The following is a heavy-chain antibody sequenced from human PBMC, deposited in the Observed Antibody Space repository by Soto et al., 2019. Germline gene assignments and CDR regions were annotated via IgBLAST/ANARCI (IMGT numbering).Heavy chain of an antibody. Sequence: EVQVLESGGGLVQPGGSLRLSCAGSGFTFINYAMNWVRQAPGKGLEWVSSISGGGDAAFFPDSVRGRFTISRDNSMNTVTLRMNSLGVDDTAVYYCARKILGSTTRPNYWYFDLWGRGTLVTVSS. J-gene: IGHJ2*01. CDR2: ISGGGDAA. D-gene: IGHD7-27*01. CDR1: GFTFINYA. CDR3: ARKILGSTTRPNYWYFDL. V-gene: IGHV3-23*01.